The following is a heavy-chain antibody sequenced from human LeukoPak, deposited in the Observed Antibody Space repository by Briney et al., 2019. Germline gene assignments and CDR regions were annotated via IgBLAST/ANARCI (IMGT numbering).Heavy chain of an antibody. J-gene: IGHJ4*02. Sequence: HAGGSLRLSCAASGFTFSSYSMNWVRQAPGKGLEWVSYISSSSSTIYYADSVKGRFTISGDNAKNSLYLQMNSLRAEDTAVYYCARDQKDSSGWYEDDYWGQGTLVTVSS. CDR2: ISSSSSTI. CDR1: GFTFSSYS. CDR3: ARDQKDSSGWYEDDY. D-gene: IGHD6-19*01. V-gene: IGHV3-48*01.